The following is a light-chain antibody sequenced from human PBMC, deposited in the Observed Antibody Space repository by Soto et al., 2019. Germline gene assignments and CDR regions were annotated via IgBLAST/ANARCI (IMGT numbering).Light chain of an antibody. Sequence: QSALTQPASVSGSPVQSITISCTGTSSDVGGYNYVSWYQQHPGKAPKLMIYEVSNRPSGVSNRFSGSTAGNTAALTISGRQAEDEADYSCSSYTSSSTLVFGTGTKLTVL. CDR3: SSYTSSSTLV. CDR1: SSDVGGYNY. V-gene: IGLV2-14*01. CDR2: EVS. J-gene: IGLJ1*01.